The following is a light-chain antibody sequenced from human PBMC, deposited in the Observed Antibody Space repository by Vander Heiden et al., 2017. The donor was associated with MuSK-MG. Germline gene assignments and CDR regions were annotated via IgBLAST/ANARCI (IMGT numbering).Light chain of an antibody. CDR2: AAS. V-gene: IGKV1-9*01. CDR1: QGISSY. J-gene: IGKJ5*01. Sequence: DIQLTQSPSFLSASVGDRVTITCRASQGISSYLAWYHQKPGKAPKLLIYAASTLQSGVLSRFSGRGSGTEFTLTISSLQPEDFATYYCQQLNSYPITFGQGTRLEIK. CDR3: QQLNSYPIT.